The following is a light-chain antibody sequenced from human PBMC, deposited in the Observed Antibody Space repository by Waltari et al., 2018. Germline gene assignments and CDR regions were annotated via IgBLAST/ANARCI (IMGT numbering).Light chain of an antibody. V-gene: IGKV3-20*01. CDR2: GAS. CDR3: QHNLRLPVT. CDR1: QSVGRS. Sequence: EIVLTQSPGTLSLSPGERATLSCRASQSVGRSLVWYQQQPGQAPSLLIYGASTRATGIPDRFSGSGSGADFSLTVSRLEPEDFGLYYCQHNLRLPVTFGQGTKVEIK. J-gene: IGKJ1*01.